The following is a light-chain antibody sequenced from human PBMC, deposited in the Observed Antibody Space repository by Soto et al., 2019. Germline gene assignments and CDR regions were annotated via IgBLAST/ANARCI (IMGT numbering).Light chain of an antibody. Sequence: IQMTQSSSSLSASVGDRVTITCRASQGIRSDLGWYQQRPGKAPKLLIYSVSSLQSEVSSWFGGSESGTDFTLSMNGLQGEDFATYYCRQSYRSPPLFSQGAGVDIK. V-gene: IGKV1-6*01. CDR2: SVS. CDR1: QGIRSD. J-gene: IGKJ1*01. CDR3: RQSYRSPPL.